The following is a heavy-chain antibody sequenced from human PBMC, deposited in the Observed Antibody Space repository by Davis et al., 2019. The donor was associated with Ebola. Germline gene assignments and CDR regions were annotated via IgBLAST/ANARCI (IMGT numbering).Heavy chain of an antibody. D-gene: IGHD6-13*01. Sequence: GGSLRLSCAAPGFTFSSYGMHWVPQAPGKGLEWMTLVRYDGSNTYYADSVKGRFTISRDNSKNMLYLQMNSLRPEDTAVYYCAKDLYTSSWYTTFFDHWGQGTLVTVSS. V-gene: IGHV3-30*02. CDR3: AKDLYTSSWYTTFFDH. J-gene: IGHJ4*02. CDR1: GFTFSSYG. CDR2: VRYDGSNT.